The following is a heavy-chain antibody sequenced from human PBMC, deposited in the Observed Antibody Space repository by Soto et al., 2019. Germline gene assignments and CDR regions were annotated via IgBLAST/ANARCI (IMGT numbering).Heavy chain of an antibody. CDR2: ISGSGGST. J-gene: IGHJ6*02. D-gene: IGHD4-17*01. CDR1: GFTFSSYA. Sequence: EVQLLESGGGLVQPGGSLRLSCAASGFTFSSYAMSWVRQAPGKGLEWVSAISGSGGSTYYADSVKGRFTISRDNSKNTLYLQMNSLRAEDTAVYYCAKVPFYGDYDDYYGMDVWGQGTTVTVSS. CDR3: AKVPFYGDYDDYYGMDV. V-gene: IGHV3-23*01.